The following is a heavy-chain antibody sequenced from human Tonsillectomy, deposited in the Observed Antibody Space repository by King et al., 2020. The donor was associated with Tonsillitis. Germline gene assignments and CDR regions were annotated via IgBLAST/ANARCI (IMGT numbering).Heavy chain of an antibody. CDR2: ISGSDGST. Sequence: VQLVESGGGLVQPGGSLRLSCAASGFTFNSYAMSWVRQAPGKGLEWVSGISGSDGSTFYADSVKGRFTISRDNSKNTVFLQMNSLRAEDTAVYYCARDLGNYYDSSGYYFFPSGGQGTLVTFSS. V-gene: IGHV3-23*04. D-gene: IGHD3-22*01. CDR1: GFTFNSYA. J-gene: IGHJ4*02. CDR3: ARDLGNYYDSSGYYFFPS.